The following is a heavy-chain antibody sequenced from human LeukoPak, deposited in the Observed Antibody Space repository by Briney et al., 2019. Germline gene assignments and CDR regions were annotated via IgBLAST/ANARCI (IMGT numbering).Heavy chain of an antibody. CDR2: ISYDGSNK. CDR1: GFTFSSYG. Sequence: PGGSLRLACAASGFTFSSYGMHWVRQAPGKGLEWVAVISYDGSNKYCADSVKGRFTISRDNSKNTLYLQMNSLRAEDTAVYYCAKDRGYCSGGSCYYFDYWGQGTLVTVSS. CDR3: AKDRGYCSGGSCYYFDY. D-gene: IGHD2-15*01. J-gene: IGHJ4*02. V-gene: IGHV3-30*18.